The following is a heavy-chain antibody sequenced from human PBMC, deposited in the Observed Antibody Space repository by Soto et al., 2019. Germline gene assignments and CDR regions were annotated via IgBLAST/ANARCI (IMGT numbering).Heavy chain of an antibody. J-gene: IGHJ6*02. Sequence: GGSLRLSCAASGFTFSNAWMSWVRQAPGKGLEWVGRIKSKTDGGTTDYAAPVKGRFTISRDDSKNTLYLQMNSLKTEDTAVYYCTALYSSSWYSYYYYYYGMDVWGQGTTVTVSS. CDR1: GFTFSNAW. CDR2: IKSKTDGGTT. D-gene: IGHD6-13*01. CDR3: TALYSSSWYSYYYYYYGMDV. V-gene: IGHV3-15*01.